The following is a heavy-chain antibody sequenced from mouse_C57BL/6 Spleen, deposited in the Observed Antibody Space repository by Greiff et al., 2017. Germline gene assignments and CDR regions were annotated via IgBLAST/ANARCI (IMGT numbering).Heavy chain of an antibody. CDR2: IDPEDGET. V-gene: IGHV14-2*01. J-gene: IGHJ4*01. D-gene: IGHD2-2*01. CDR3: ATGYDGVYYAMDY. Sequence: EVQLQQSGAELVKPGASVKLSCTASGFNIKDYYMHWVKQRTEQGLEWIGRIDPEDGETKYAPKFQGKATITADTTSNTAYLQLSSLTSEDTAGYYCATGYDGVYYAMDYWGQGTSVTVSS. CDR1: GFNIKDYY.